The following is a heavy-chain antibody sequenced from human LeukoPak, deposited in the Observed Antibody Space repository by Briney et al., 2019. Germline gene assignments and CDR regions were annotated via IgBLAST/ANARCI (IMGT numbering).Heavy chain of an antibody. D-gene: IGHD3-16*02. CDR1: GFTFSSYS. CDR2: ISGSGGST. V-gene: IGHV3-23*01. Sequence: GGSLRLSCAASGFTFSSYSMSWVRQPPGKGLEWVSAISGSGGSTYYADPVKGRFTISRDNSKNTLYLQMNSLRAEDTAVYYCAKFPYYYVWGSYLTFDYWGQGTLVTVSS. J-gene: IGHJ4*02. CDR3: AKFPYYYVWGSYLTFDY.